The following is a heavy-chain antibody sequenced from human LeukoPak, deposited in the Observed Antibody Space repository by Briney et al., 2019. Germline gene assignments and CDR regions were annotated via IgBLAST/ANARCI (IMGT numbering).Heavy chain of an antibody. V-gene: IGHV4-39*01. Sequence: KPSETLSLTCTVSGGSISSSNYYWGWIRQPPGKGLEWIGSIYYSGSTYYNPSLKSRVTISVDTSKNQFSLKLSSVTAADTAVYYCARRSGWYFHWGQGTLVTVSS. CDR1: GGSISSSNYY. D-gene: IGHD6-19*01. CDR3: ARRSGWYFH. J-gene: IGHJ4*02. CDR2: IYYSGST.